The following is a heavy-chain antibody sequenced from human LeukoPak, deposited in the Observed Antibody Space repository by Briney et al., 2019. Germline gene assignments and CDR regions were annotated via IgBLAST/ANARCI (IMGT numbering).Heavy chain of an antibody. J-gene: IGHJ4*02. D-gene: IGHD6-13*01. CDR2: IYYSGST. V-gene: IGHV4-59*12. Sequence: PSETLSLTCTVSGGSISSYYWSWIRQPPGKGLEWIGYIYYSGSTNYNPSLKSRVTISVDTSKNQFSLKLSSVTAADTAVYYCARNPDSSSWYGREFDYWGQGTLVTVSS. CDR1: GGSISSYY. CDR3: ARNPDSSSWYGREFDY.